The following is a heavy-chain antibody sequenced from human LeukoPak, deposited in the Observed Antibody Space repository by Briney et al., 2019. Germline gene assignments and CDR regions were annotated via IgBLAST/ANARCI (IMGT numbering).Heavy chain of an antibody. D-gene: IGHD6-13*01. CDR1: GFTFSDYY. V-gene: IGHV3-11*06. J-gene: IGHJ4*02. CDR2: ISSSNRYT. CDR3: ARDFGPLGSWSIDY. Sequence: GRSLRPSRAASGFTFSDYYMSWIRQAPGNGIGWDLYISSSNRYTNYADAVKGRFTISRDNAKNSLYLQMNSLRDEDTAEYYCARDFGPLGSWSIDYWGQGTLVTVSS.